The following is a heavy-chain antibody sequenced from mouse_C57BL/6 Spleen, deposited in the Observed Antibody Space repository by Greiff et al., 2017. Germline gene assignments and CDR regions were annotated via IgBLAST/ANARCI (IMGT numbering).Heavy chain of an antibody. CDR2: IYPGSGST. J-gene: IGHJ4*01. CDR3: AREDSSGYVYYAMDY. CDR1: GYTFTSYW. Sequence: VQLQQPGAELVKPGASVKMSCKASGYTFTSYWITWVKQRPGQGLEWIGDIYPGSGSTNYNEKFKSKATLTVDTSSSTAYMQLSSLTSEDSAVYYCAREDSSGYVYYAMDYWGQGTSVTVSS. D-gene: IGHD3-2*02. V-gene: IGHV1-55*01.